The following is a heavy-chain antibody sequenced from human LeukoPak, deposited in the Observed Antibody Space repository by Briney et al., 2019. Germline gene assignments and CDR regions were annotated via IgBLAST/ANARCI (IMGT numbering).Heavy chain of an antibody. Sequence: GRSLRLSCAASGFTFNSYGMHWVRQAPGKGLEWVALIWYDGGNKYYADSVKGRFTISRDNSQNMLYLQMNSLRAEDTAVYYCARVNTNYYVPVNYGMDVWGQGPTVTVSS. V-gene: IGHV3-33*01. CDR2: IWYDGGNK. CDR1: GFTFNSYG. J-gene: IGHJ6*02. D-gene: IGHD3-16*01. CDR3: ARVNTNYYVPVNYGMDV.